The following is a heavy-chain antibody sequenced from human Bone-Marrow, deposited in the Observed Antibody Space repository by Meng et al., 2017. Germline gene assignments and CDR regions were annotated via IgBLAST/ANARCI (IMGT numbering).Heavy chain of an antibody. D-gene: IGHD4-11*01. CDR1: GGSISSSNW. CDR2: INHSGST. Sequence: QVRLQEWGPGLVQPSGTLSLSCAVSGGSISSSNWWSWVRQPPGKGLEWIGEINHSGSTNYNPSLESRATISVDTSQNNLSLKLSSVTAADSAVYYCARGPTTMAHDFDYWGQGTLVTVSS. V-gene: IGHV4-4*02. J-gene: IGHJ4*02. CDR3: ARGPTTMAHDFDY.